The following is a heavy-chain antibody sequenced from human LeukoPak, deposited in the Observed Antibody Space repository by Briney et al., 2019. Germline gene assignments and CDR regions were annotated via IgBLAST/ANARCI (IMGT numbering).Heavy chain of an antibody. J-gene: IGHJ4*02. Sequence: GGSLRLSCAASGFTFSSYGMHWVRQAPGKGLEWVAFIRYDGSNKYYADSVKGRFTISRGNSKNTLYLQMNSLRAADTAVYYCAKDCTSSTSCGTFDYWGQGTLVTVSS. V-gene: IGHV3-30*02. CDR2: IRYDGSNK. D-gene: IGHD2-2*01. CDR3: AKDCTSSTSCGTFDY. CDR1: GFTFSSYG.